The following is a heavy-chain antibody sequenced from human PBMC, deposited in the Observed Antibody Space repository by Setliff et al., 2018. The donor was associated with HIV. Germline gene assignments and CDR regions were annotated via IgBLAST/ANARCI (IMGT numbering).Heavy chain of an antibody. V-gene: IGHV3-23*01. CDR3: AKVGLIAVAGTFEY. CDR2: ISGSGGST. Sequence: GGSLRLSCAASGFTFSSYAMSWDRQAPGKGLEWVSAISGSGGSTYYADSVKGRFTISRDNSKNTLYLQMNSLRAEDTAVYYCAKVGLIAVAGTFEYWGQGTLVTVSS. J-gene: IGHJ4*02. D-gene: IGHD6-19*01. CDR1: GFTFSSYA.